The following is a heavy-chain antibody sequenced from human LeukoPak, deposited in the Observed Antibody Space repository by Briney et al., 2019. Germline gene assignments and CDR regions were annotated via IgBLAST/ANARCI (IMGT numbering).Heavy chain of an antibody. CDR1: GYTFTSYG. CDR2: ISANSGGT. V-gene: IGHV1-2*02. Sequence: GASVKVSCKASGYTFTSYGISWVRQAPGQGLEWMGWISANSGGTNYAQKFQGRVTMTRDTSISTAYMELSRLRSDDTAVYYCARGVLTLPYDSSGSGDYWGQGTLVTVSS. D-gene: IGHD3-22*01. CDR3: ARGVLTLPYDSSGSGDY. J-gene: IGHJ4*02.